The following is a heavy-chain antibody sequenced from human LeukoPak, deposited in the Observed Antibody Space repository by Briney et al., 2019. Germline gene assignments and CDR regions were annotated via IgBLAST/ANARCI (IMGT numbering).Heavy chain of an antibody. D-gene: IGHD2-2*01. V-gene: IGHV3-21*01. CDR1: GFTFSSYS. CDR2: ISGSSSYI. Sequence: GGSLRLSCVASGFTFSSYSMNWVRQAPGKGLEWVSSISGSSSYIYYADSVKGRFTISRGNAKNSLYLQMNSLRAEDTAVFYCARAPARRYQLLLGYWGQGTLVTVSS. CDR3: ARAPARRYQLLLGY. J-gene: IGHJ4*02.